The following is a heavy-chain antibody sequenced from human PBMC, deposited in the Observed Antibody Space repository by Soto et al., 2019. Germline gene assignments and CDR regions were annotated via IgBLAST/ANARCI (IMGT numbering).Heavy chain of an antibody. D-gene: IGHD6-13*01. CDR3: ATDRSAAAGTYYYGMDV. CDR2: IYSGGST. Sequence: EVQLVESGGGLIQPGGSLRLSCAASGFTVSSNYMSWVRQAPGKGLEWVSVIYSGGSTYYADSVKGRFTISRDNSKNTLYLQMNSLRAEDTAVYYCATDRSAAAGTYYYGMDVWGQGTTVTVSS. CDR1: GFTVSSNY. V-gene: IGHV3-53*01. J-gene: IGHJ6*02.